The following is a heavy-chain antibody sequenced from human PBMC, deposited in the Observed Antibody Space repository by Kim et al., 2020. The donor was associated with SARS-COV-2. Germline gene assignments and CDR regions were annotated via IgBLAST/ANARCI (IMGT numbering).Heavy chain of an antibody. V-gene: IGHV1-69*13. CDR3: ASNPVVVIAQQENYYYYYMGV. Sequence: SVKVSCKASGGTFSSYAISWVRQAPGQGLEWMGGIIPIFGTANYAQKFQGRVTITADESTSTAYMELSSLRSEDTAVYYCASNPVVVIAQQENYYYYYMGVWGKGTAVTVSS. CDR1: GGTFSSYA. CDR2: IIPIFGTA. D-gene: IGHD2-21*01. J-gene: IGHJ6*03.